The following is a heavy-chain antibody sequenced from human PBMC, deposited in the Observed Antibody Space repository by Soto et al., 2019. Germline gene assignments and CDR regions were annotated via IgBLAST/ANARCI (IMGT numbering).Heavy chain of an antibody. V-gene: IGHV3-7*01. CDR2: IKPDGSKT. CDR1: GFTFSSYW. D-gene: IGHD3-10*01. J-gene: IGHJ4*02. CDR3: ARDPVRGDGYTLDY. Sequence: GGSLRLSCAASGFTFSSYWMSWVHQAPGKGLEWVANIKPDGSKTNYVDSVKGRFTISRDNAKSSLYLQVNSLRAEDSAVYYCARDPVRGDGYTLDYWGQGALVTVSS.